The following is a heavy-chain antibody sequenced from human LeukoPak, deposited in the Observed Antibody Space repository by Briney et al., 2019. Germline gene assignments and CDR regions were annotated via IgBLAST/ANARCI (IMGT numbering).Heavy chain of an antibody. V-gene: IGHV3-30*03. CDR1: GFTFSNYA. Sequence: PGGSLRLSCAASGFTFSNYAMHWVRHAPGKGLEWVAVMSYDGGHKYYADSVKGRFTISRDNSENTLFLQMNSLRVEDTAVYYCARRYFGMDVRGQGTTVTVSS. CDR3: ARRYFGMDV. J-gene: IGHJ6*02. CDR2: MSYDGGHK.